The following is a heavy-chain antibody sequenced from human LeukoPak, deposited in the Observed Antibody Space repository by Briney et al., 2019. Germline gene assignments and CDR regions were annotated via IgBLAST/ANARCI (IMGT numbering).Heavy chain of an antibody. J-gene: IGHJ4*02. CDR2: IGGGGATT. V-gene: IGHV3-23*01. CDR1: GFTFSSYG. Sequence: GASLRLSCEASGFTFSSYGMSWVRQAPGKGLEWVSVIGGGGATTYYADSVKGRFTISRDNSKNTLDLQMNSLRAEDTAVYYCAKGWSQFGYWGQGTPVTVSS. D-gene: IGHD2-8*01. CDR3: AKGWSQFGY.